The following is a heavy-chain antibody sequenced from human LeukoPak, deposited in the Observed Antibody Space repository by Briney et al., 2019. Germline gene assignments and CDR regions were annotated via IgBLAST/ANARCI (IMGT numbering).Heavy chain of an antibody. CDR2: IRGKAYGETT. V-gene: IGHV3-49*03. J-gene: IGHJ4*02. CDR3: ARGSDSNFGARDGFDY. Sequence: GGSLRLSCTASGFTFGDYAMSWIRQAPGKGLEWVAFIRGKAYGETTDYAASVKGRFSISRDEFDSITYLQMNSLKTEDTAVYYCARGSDSNFGARDGFDYWGQGTLVTVSS. CDR1: GFTFGDYA. D-gene: IGHD3-16*01.